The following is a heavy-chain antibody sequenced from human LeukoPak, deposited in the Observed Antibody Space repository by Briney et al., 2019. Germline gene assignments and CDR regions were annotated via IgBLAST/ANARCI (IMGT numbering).Heavy chain of an antibody. Sequence: AASVTVSFTASGYTFTIYDINWVRQATGQGHGWMGWMNPNSGNTGYAQKFQGRVTMTRNTSISKAYMELSSLRSEDTAVYYCARVGYDSSGYYHYYYYYMDVWGKGTTVTISS. CDR3: ARVGYDSSGYYHYYYYYMDV. V-gene: IGHV1-8*01. D-gene: IGHD3-22*01. J-gene: IGHJ6*03. CDR2: MNPNSGNT. CDR1: GYTFTIYD.